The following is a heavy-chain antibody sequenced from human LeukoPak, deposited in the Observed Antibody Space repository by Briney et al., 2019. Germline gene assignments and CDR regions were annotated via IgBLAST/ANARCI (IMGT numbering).Heavy chain of an antibody. V-gene: IGHV1-2*02. D-gene: IGHD6-13*01. CDR1: GYTFTGYY. CDR3: AKSFIAASVRGDYCDY. J-gene: IGHJ4*02. CDR2: INPNSGGT. Sequence: VASVTASCKASGYTFTGYYMHSVRQAPGQGLEWMGWINPNSGGTNYAQKFQGRVTMTRDTSISTAYMELSRLRSDDTSVYYCAKSFIAASVRGDYCDYWGQGTLVTVSS.